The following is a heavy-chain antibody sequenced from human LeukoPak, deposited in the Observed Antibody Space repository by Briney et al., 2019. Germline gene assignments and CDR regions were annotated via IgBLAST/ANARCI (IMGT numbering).Heavy chain of an antibody. D-gene: IGHD2-8*02. V-gene: IGHV3-13*01. J-gene: IGHJ3*01. CDR1: GFSFRTYD. CDR2: IGVRGDT. CDR3: ARAARFLESTGAHAFDL. Sequence: AGGSLRLSRAASGFSFRTYDMHWVRQGTGKGLEWVSGIGVRGDTHYPGSVKGRFTISRENAENSLYPQMNSLRVEDTAVYYCARAARFLESTGAHAFDLWGQGTMVTVSS.